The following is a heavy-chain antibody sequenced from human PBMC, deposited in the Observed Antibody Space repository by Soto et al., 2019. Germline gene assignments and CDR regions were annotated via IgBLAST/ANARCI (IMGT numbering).Heavy chain of an antibody. D-gene: IGHD3-22*01. CDR1: GYTLTSYP. CDR3: ARDFPSAYHYDSGDDY. J-gene: IGHJ4*01. V-gene: IGHV1-3*01. CDR2: INAANGDT. Sequence: AAKVTRTACGYTLTSYPMPWVRQAPGQGLEWMGWINAANGDTKYSQKFQGRVTITRDPSAITAYMELSRLRSDDTAVYYCARDFPSAYHYDSGDDYRGHGTLVTISS.